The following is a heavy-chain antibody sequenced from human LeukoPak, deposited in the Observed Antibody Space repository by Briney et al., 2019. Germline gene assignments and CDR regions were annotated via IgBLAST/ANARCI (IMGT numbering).Heavy chain of an antibody. CDR1: GFAFDDHT. V-gene: IGHV3-43*01. CDR3: AKARSSSWSYLES. Sequence: PGGSLRLSCATSGFAFDDHTLHCVRPPPGKGLEWVSLIRWEGSTTYYADSVKDRFTISRDTNKNSLYLQMNSLRPEDTALYYCAKARSSSWSYLESWGQGTLVTVSS. CDR2: IRWEGSTT. D-gene: IGHD6-13*01. J-gene: IGHJ4*02.